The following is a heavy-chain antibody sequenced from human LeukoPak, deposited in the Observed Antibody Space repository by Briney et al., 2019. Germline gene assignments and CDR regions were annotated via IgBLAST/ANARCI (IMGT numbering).Heavy chain of an antibody. Sequence: PGGSLRLSCAASGFTFSNAWMSWVRQAPGKGLEWVGRIKSKTDGGTTDYAAPVKGRFTISRDDSKNTLYLQMNSLKTEDTAVYYCTTYTMIVVVTPGDAFDIWGQGTMVTVSS. CDR3: TTYTMIVVVTPGDAFDI. CDR2: IKSKTDGGTT. J-gene: IGHJ3*02. D-gene: IGHD3-22*01. CDR1: GFTFSNAW. V-gene: IGHV3-15*01.